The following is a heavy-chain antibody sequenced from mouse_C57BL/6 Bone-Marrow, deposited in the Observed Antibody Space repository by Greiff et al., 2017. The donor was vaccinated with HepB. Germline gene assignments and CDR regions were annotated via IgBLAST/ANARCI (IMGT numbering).Heavy chain of an antibody. CDR3: ARVDGYYASWFAY. CDR2: ISYDGSN. V-gene: IGHV3-6*01. J-gene: IGHJ3*01. D-gene: IGHD2-3*01. Sequence: EVKLMESGPGLVKPSQSLSLTCSVTGYSITSGYYWNWIRQFPGNKLEWMGYISYDGSNNYNPSLKNRISITRDTSKNQFFLKLNSVTTEDTATYYCARVDGYYASWFAYWGQGTLSLSLQ. CDR1: GYSITSGYY.